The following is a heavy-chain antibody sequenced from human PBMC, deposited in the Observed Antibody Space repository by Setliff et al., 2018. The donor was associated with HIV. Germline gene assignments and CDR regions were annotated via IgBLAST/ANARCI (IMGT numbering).Heavy chain of an antibody. V-gene: IGHV4-34*01. Sequence: SETLSLTCAVYGGSFSGYYWSWIRQPPGKGLEWIGEINHSGSTNYNPSLKSRVTISVDTSKNQFSLKLSSVAAADTAVYCCARRDDWLLYFDYWGQGTLVTVSS. CDR2: INHSGST. CDR1: GGSFSGYY. CDR3: ARRDDWLLYFDY. D-gene: IGHD3-9*01. J-gene: IGHJ4*02.